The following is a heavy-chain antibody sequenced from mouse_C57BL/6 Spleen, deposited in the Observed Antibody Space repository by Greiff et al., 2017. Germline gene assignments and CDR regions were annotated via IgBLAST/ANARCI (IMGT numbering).Heavy chain of an antibody. Sequence: QVQLQQPGAELVKPGASVKLSCKASGYTFTSYWMHWVKQRPGQGLEWIGMIHPNSGSTNYNEKFKSKATLTVDKSSSTAYMQLSSLTSEDSAVYYCARSMGYDYDGWVADWGQGTLVTVAA. J-gene: IGHJ3*01. CDR3: ARSMGYDYDGWVAD. D-gene: IGHD2-4*01. V-gene: IGHV1-64*01. CDR2: IHPNSGST. CDR1: GYTFTSYW.